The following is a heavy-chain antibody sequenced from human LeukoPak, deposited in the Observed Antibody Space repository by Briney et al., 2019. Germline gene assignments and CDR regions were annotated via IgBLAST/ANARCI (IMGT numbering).Heavy chain of an antibody. Sequence: VASVKVSCKASGGTFSSYAISWVRQAPGQGLEWMGGIIPIFGTANYAQKFQGRVTITTDESTSTAYMELSSLRSEDTAVYYCAVSITGTHREYYFDYWGQGTLVTVSS. J-gene: IGHJ4*02. CDR2: IIPIFGTA. CDR1: GGTFSSYA. D-gene: IGHD1-7*01. V-gene: IGHV1-69*05. CDR3: AVSITGTHREYYFDY.